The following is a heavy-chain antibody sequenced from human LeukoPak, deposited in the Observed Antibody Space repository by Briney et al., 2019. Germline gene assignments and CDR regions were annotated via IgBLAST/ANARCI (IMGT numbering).Heavy chain of an antibody. D-gene: IGHD1-26*01. Sequence: PAETLSLTCTASGCSISSYYWSWIRQPAGKGLEWIGRIYTSGSTNYNASLKSRVSMSVDTSKNQFSLKLSSVTAADTAVFYCARENSGSSREFDYWGQGTLVTVSS. J-gene: IGHJ4*02. CDR1: GCSISSYY. CDR2: IYTSGST. CDR3: ARENSGSSREFDY. V-gene: IGHV4-4*07.